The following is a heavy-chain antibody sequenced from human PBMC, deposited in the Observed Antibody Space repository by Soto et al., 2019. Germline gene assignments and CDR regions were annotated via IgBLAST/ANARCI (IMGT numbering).Heavy chain of an antibody. CDR2: IYPGDSDT. CDR1: GYSFTSYW. D-gene: IGHD3-10*01. V-gene: IGHV5-51*01. CDR3: ARLFPGNYYGSGSYSGYMVDL. J-gene: IGHJ6*04. Sequence: PGESLKISCKGSGYSFTSYWIGWVRQMPGKGLEWMGIIYPGDSDTRYSPSFQGQVTISADKSISTAYLQWSSLKASDTAMYYCARLFPGNYYGSGSYSGYMVDLWGKGTSVTVSS.